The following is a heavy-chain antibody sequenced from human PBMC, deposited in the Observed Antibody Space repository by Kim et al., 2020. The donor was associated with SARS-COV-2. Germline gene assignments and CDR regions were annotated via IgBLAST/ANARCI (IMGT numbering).Heavy chain of an antibody. V-gene: IGHV5-10-1*01. J-gene: IGHJ4*02. CDR2: IDPSDSYT. CDR3: ASWSRSWYSERDYFDY. D-gene: IGHD6-13*01. Sequence: GESLKISCKGSGYSFTSYWISWVRQMPGKGLEWMGRIDPSDSYTNYSPSFQGHVTISADKSISTAYLQWSSLKASDTAMYYCASWSRSWYSERDYFDYWGQGTLVTVSS. CDR1: GYSFTSYW.